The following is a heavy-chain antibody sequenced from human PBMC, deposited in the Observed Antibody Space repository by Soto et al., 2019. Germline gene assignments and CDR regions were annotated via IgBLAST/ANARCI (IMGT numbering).Heavy chain of an antibody. Sequence: GGSLRLSCAASGFTFSSYAMHWVRQAPGKGLEWVAVISYDGSNKYYADSVKGRFTISRDNSKNTLYLQMNSLRAEDTAVYYCAREWYGMDVWGQGTTVT. V-gene: IGHV3-30-3*01. CDR3: AREWYGMDV. J-gene: IGHJ6*02. CDR2: ISYDGSNK. CDR1: GFTFSSYA.